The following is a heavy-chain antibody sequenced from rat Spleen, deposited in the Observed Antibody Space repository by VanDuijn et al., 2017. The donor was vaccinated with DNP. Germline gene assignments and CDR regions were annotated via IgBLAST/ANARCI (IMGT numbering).Heavy chain of an antibody. D-gene: IGHD1-2*01. J-gene: IGHJ2*01. CDR3: ARYSLIPRVWDY. CDR1: GFTFTDND. Sequence: EVRLVESGGGLVQPGGSLRLSCAASGFTFTDNDMAWVRQAPKKGLEWVATMSYDGRRTYYRDSVRGRFTISRDNAKSTLYLQVDSLRSEDTATYYCARYSLIPRVWDYWGQGVMVTVSS. V-gene: IGHV5-7*01. CDR2: MSYDGRRT.